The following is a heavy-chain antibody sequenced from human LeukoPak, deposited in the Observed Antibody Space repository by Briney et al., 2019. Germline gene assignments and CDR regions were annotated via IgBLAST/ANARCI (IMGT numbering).Heavy chain of an antibody. CDR3: ARSRYGDY. J-gene: IGHJ4*02. Sequence: SETLSLTCTVSGYSISSGYYWGWIRQPPGKGLEWIGNIFHSGRNNSNPSLKSRVTISIDTSKNQISLKLTSVTAADTAVYYCARSRYGDYWGPGTLVTVSS. V-gene: IGHV4-38-2*02. CDR1: GYSISSGYY. D-gene: IGHD3-16*01. CDR2: IFHSGRN.